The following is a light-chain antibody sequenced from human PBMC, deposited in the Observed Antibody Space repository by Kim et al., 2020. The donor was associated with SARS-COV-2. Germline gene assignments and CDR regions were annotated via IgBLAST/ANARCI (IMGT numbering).Light chain of an antibody. CDR2: GED. V-gene: IGLV6-57*03. Sequence: GKTGTSPGTRSGGSIASYYVEWYRQPPGRAPTDVIYGEDQRPSGIPGRFSGTIDASSNSASLNLSGLEAGDGADYYCQAYGRDTVAFGGGTQLTVL. J-gene: IGLJ3*02. CDR1: GGSIASYY. CDR3: QAYGRDTVA.